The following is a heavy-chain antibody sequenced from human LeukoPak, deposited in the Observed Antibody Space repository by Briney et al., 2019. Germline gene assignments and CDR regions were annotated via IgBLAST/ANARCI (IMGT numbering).Heavy chain of an antibody. J-gene: IGHJ4*02. CDR3: AKCARVDWLPIDY. CDR1: RXTFSNYA. D-gene: IGHD3-9*01. CDR2: ISGSGGST. Sequence: PGGSLRLSCAASRXTFSNYAMSWVRQAPGKGLEWVSGISGSGGSTYYADSVKGRFTISRDNSKNTLYLQMNSLRAEDTAVYYCAKCARVDWLPIDYWGQGTLVTVSS. V-gene: IGHV3-23*01.